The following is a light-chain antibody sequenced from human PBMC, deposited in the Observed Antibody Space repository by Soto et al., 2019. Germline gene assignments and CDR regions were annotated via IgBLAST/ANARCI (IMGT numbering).Light chain of an antibody. CDR1: QGIRND. Sequence: AIQMTQSPSSLSASVGDRVTITCRASQGIRNDLAWYQQKPGKAPKLLIYGASNLQSGVPSRFSGSGSDTAFTLTISSLQPEDCATYYCLQDYNYPRTFGLGTKVEI. V-gene: IGKV1-6*01. J-gene: IGKJ1*01. CDR2: GAS. CDR3: LQDYNYPRT.